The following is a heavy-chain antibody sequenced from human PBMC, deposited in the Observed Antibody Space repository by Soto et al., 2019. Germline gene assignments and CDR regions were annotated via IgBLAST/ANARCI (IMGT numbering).Heavy chain of an antibody. CDR3: ARKAAAPHYYGMDV. J-gene: IGHJ6*02. D-gene: IGHD2-2*01. Sequence: SETLSLTXTVSGGSISSGGYYWSWIRQHPGKGLEWIGYIYYSGSTYYNPSLKSRVTISVDTSKNQFSLKLSSVTAADTAVYYCARKAAAPHYYGMDVWGQGTTVTVSS. CDR1: GGSISSGGYY. CDR2: IYYSGST. V-gene: IGHV4-31*02.